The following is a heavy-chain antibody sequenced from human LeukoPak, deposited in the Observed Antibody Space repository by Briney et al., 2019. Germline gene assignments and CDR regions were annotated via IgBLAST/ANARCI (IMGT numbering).Heavy chain of an antibody. CDR3: ARKLASSTLKASAFDI. CDR2: IYNSGST. Sequence: PLETLSLTGTVYGGSINTWYWGWFRQPAGKGLEWIGRIYNSGSTIYDPSLKSRVTMSADTSTNQISLRLTSVTAADTAMYYCARKLASSTLKASAFDIWGQGTMVTVSS. J-gene: IGHJ3*02. V-gene: IGHV4-4*07. CDR1: GGSINTWY. D-gene: IGHD2-2*01.